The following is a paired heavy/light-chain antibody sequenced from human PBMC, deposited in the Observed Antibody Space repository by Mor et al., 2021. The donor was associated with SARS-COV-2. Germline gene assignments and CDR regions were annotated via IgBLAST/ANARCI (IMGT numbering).Heavy chain of an antibody. CDR1: GASVNSGAYY. CDR3: ATPDSYGDSIHPFHF. J-gene: IGHJ4*02. D-gene: IGHD4-17*01. CDR2: VYYNGNT. Sequence: QVHLQASGPGLVKPSATLSLTCTVSGASVNSGAYYWGWIRQPPGKGLEWIGSVYYNGNTYYNPSLKSRVTLFVDSPKNQFSLILTSVTASDTAIYYCATPDSYGDSIHPFHFWGQGTPVIVSS. V-gene: IGHV4-39*01.
Light chain of an antibody. V-gene: IGKV4-1*01. CDR1: QSIFYSVSNENF. J-gene: IGKJ1*01. Sequence: DIVMTQSPDSLAVSLGERATVNCKSSQSIFYSVSNENFLAWYQQKPGQPPKLLIYGASTRESGVPDRFSGSGSGTDFTLTISNLQAEDVAVYFCQQYYTPPQTFGQGTKVEIK. CDR3: QQYYTPPQT. CDR2: GAS.